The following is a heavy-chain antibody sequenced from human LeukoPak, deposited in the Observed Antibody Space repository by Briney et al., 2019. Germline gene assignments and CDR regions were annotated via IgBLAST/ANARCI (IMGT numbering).Heavy chain of an antibody. D-gene: IGHD3-9*01. V-gene: IGHV4-34*01. CDR1: GGSYSGYY. J-gene: IGHJ3*02. Sequence: SETLTLTCAVYGGSYSGYYWSWIRQPPGKELEWIGEINHSGSTNYNPSLKSRVTISVDTSKNQFSLKLSSVTAADTAVYYCARGLMYYDILTGYTSADAFDIWGQGTMVTVSS. CDR2: INHSGST. CDR3: ARGLMYYDILTGYTSADAFDI.